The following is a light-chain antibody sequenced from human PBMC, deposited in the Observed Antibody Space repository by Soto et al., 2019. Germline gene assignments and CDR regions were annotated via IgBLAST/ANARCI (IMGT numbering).Light chain of an antibody. J-gene: IGKJ5*01. CDR2: AAS. Sequence: DIQMTQSPSSLSASVVDRVIITCRASQSISNHLNWYQQKPGKAPKLLIFAASSLQSGVPSRFSGSRSGPDFTLTISSLQPEDFATYYCQPSYSTLSITFGQRTRLEI. V-gene: IGKV1-39*01. CDR1: QSISNH. CDR3: QPSYSTLSIT.